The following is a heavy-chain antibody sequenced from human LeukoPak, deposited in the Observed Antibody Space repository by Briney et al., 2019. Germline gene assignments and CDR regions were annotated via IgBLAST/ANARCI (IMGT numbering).Heavy chain of an antibody. V-gene: IGHV3-23*01. D-gene: IGHD3-10*01. J-gene: IGHJ3*02. CDR1: GFTFSSCG. CDR2: ISGSGGST. Sequence: GGFLRLSCAASGFTFSSCGMSWVRQAPRKGLEWVSGISGSGGSTYYADSVKGRFTISRDNSKNTLFLQMNSLRVEDTAVYYCAKGRHDYGSGSYGLHAFDIWGQGTMVTVSS. CDR3: AKGRHDYGSGSYGLHAFDI.